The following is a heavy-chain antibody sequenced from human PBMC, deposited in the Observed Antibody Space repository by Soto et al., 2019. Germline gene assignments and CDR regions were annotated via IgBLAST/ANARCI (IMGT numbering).Heavy chain of an antibody. Sequence: QLQLQESGSGLVKPSQTLSLTCAVSGGSISSGGYSWTWIRQPPGKGLEWIGYIYDSGTTYYNPSLKSRVTTPVARSKNQSSLKRSSVTAADTAVYYCARAHYGDYGYGMDVWGQGTTVTVSS. J-gene: IGHJ6*02. V-gene: IGHV4-30-2*01. CDR1: GGSISSGGYS. CDR3: ARAHYGDYGYGMDV. D-gene: IGHD4-17*01. CDR2: IYDSGTT.